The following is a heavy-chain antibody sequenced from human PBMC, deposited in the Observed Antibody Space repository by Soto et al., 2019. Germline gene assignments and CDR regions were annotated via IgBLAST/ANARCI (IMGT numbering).Heavy chain of an antibody. V-gene: IGHV5-51*01. D-gene: IGHD3-3*01. J-gene: IGHJ6*02. CDR3: AIAFGAPKGYYYGMDV. Sequence: GESLKISCKGSGYSFTSYWIGWVRQMPGKGLEWMGIIYPGDSDTRYSPSFQGQVTISADKSISTAYLQWSSLKASDTAMYYCAIAFGAPKGYYYGMDVWGQGTTVTVSS. CDR1: GYSFTSYW. CDR2: IYPGDSDT.